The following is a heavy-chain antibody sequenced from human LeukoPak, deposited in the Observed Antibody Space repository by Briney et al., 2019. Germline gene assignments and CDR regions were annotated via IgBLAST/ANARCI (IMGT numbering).Heavy chain of an antibody. D-gene: IGHD5-18*01. CDR1: GYTFTSYD. V-gene: IGHV1-8*01. Sequence: GASVKVSCKASGYTFTSYDINWVRQATGQGLEWMGWMNPNSGNTGYAQKFQGRVTMTRNTSISTAYMELSSLRSEDTAVYYCARWTWIQLPGKYYYYYYMDVWGKGTTVTVSS. J-gene: IGHJ6*03. CDR2: MNPNSGNT. CDR3: ARWTWIQLPGKYYYYYYMDV.